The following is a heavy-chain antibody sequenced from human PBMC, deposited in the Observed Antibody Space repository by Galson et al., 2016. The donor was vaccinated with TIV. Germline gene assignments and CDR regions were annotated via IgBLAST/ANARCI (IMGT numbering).Heavy chain of an antibody. CDR3: ARGRGLSL. J-gene: IGHJ4*02. CDR1: GGSFSGYY. Sequence: SETLSLTCAVYGGSFSGYYWSWIRQPPEKGLEWIGEINHSGSSYYNPSLKSRVTISMDTSKNQFSLKLTSVTAADTAVYYCARGRGLSLWGQGTLVTASA. CDR2: INHSGSS. V-gene: IGHV4-34*01. D-gene: IGHD3-16*02.